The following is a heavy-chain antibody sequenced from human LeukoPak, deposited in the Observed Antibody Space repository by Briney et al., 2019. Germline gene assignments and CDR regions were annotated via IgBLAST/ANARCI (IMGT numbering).Heavy chain of an antibody. D-gene: IGHD3-22*01. J-gene: IGHJ5*02. Sequence: GASVKVSCKASGYTFTSYGIGWVRQAPGQGLEWMGWINTNTGNPTYAQGFTGRFVFSLDTSVSTAYLQISSLKAEDTAVYYCARDRLIVSKINWFDPWGQGTPVTVSS. CDR2: INTNTGNP. CDR3: ARDRLIVSKINWFDP. V-gene: IGHV7-4-1*02. CDR1: GYTFTSYG.